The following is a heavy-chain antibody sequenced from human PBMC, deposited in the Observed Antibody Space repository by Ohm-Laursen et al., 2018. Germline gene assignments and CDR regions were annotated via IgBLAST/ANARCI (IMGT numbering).Heavy chain of an antibody. D-gene: IGHD1-26*01. CDR3: ARSHSGTNGGKFDR. V-gene: IGHV3-74*01. J-gene: IGHJ4*02. Sequence: SLRLSCAASGFTFSSYWMNWVRQAPGKGLVWVSRINSDGSSTSYADSVKGRFTISRDNAKSSLYLQMNSLRAEDTAVYYCARSHSGTNGGKFDRWGQGTLVTVSS. CDR1: GFTFSSYW. CDR2: INSDGSST.